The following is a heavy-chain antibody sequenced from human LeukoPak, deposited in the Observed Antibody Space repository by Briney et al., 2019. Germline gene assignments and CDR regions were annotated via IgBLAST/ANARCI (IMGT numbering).Heavy chain of an antibody. CDR1: GYTFTGYY. Sequence: ASVKVSCKASGYTFTGYYMHWVRQAPGQGLEWMGWINPNSGGTNYAQKFQGRVTMTRDTSISTAYMELSRLRSDDTAVYYCAFALDDSPYHDFWGQGTLVTVSS. CDR2: INPNSGGT. J-gene: IGHJ4*02. V-gene: IGHV1-2*02. CDR3: AFALDDSPYHDF. D-gene: IGHD1-1*01.